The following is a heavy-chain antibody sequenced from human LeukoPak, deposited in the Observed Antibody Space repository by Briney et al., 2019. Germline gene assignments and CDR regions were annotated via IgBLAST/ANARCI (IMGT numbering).Heavy chain of an antibody. CDR1: GFNFNYYA. J-gene: IGHJ4*02. D-gene: IGHD1-26*01. V-gene: IGHV3-15*01. CDR3: KSGSPPFDY. Sequence: GGSLKLSCAASGFNFNYYAMTWVRQAPGKGLEWVGRIKSKTDGGTTDYAAPVKGRFTISRDDSRNTLYLQMNSLKTEDTAVYYCKSGSPPFDYWGQGTLVTVSS. CDR2: IKSKTDGGTT.